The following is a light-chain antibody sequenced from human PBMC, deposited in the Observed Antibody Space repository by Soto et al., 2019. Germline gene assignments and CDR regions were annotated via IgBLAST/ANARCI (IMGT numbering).Light chain of an antibody. J-gene: IGKJ2*01. CDR2: GAS. CDR1: QSVSSS. CDR3: QQYNSWPYT. Sequence: EIVMTQSPVTLSVSPGERATLSCRASQSVSSSLAWYQQKPGQAPRLLIYGASTRFTGIPARFSGSGSGTDFTLTISSLQSEDFAVYYCQQYNSWPYTFGQGTKLEIK. V-gene: IGKV3-15*01.